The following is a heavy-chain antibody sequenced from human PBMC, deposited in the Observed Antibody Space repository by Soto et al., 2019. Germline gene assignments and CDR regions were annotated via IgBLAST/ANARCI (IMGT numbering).Heavy chain of an antibody. V-gene: IGHV1-18*01. J-gene: IGHJ3*02. CDR1: GYTFTSYG. CDR3: ARGKQPYDAFDI. D-gene: IGHD1-1*01. Sequence: ASVKVSCKASGYTFTSYGISWVRQAPGQGLEWMGWISAYNGNTNYAQKLQGRVTMTTDTSTSTAYMELRSLRSYVTAVYYCARGKQPYDAFDIWGQGTMVTVSS. CDR2: ISAYNGNT.